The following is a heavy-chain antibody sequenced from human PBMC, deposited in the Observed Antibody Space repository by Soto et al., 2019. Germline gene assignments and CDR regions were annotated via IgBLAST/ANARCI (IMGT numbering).Heavy chain of an antibody. D-gene: IGHD2-15*01. V-gene: IGHV1-2*04. Sequence: GASVKVSCKTSGYTITGYYVHWVRQAPGQGLEWMGWINPNSGGTNYAQKFQGWVTMTRDTSISTAYMELSRLRSDDTAVYYCARDLGSQNAFDIWGQGTMVTVSS. CDR3: ARDLGSQNAFDI. CDR1: GYTITGYY. J-gene: IGHJ3*02. CDR2: INPNSGGT.